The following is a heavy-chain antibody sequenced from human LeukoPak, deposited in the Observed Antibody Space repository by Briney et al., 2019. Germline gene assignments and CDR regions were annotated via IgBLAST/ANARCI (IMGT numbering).Heavy chain of an antibody. CDR2: IIPILGIA. V-gene: IGHV1-69*04. J-gene: IGHJ4*02. CDR1: GGTFSSYA. Sequence: SVKVSCKASGGTFSSYAISWVRQAPGQGLEWMGRIIPILGIANYAQKFQGRVTITADKSTSTAYMELSSLRSEDTAVYYCARDPGNYYDGTHTGWGQGTLVTVSS. D-gene: IGHD3-22*01. CDR3: ARDPGNYYDGTHTG.